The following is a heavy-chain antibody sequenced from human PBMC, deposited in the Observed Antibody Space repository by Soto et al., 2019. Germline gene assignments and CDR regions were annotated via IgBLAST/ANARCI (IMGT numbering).Heavy chain of an antibody. Sequence: PGGSLRLSCAASGFTVSRNYMSWVRQAPGKGLEWVSVIYSGGSTYYADSVKGRFTISRDNSKNTLYLQMNSLRAEDTAVYYCARVFHDYGDYEGTTFDIWGQGTMVTVSS. CDR2: IYSGGST. V-gene: IGHV3-53*01. CDR1: GFTVSRNY. CDR3: ARVFHDYGDYEGTTFDI. J-gene: IGHJ3*02. D-gene: IGHD4-17*01.